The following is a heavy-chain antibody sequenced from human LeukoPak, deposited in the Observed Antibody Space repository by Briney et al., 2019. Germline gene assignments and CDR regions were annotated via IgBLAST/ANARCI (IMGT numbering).Heavy chain of an antibody. Sequence: SETLSLTCIVSGGSLSSSSYYWGWIRQPPGKGLEWFRRIYYSGSTYYNPSLKSRVTISVDTSKNQFSLKLSSVTAADTAVYYCAREKDDILTGYHDAFDIWGQGTMVTVSS. J-gene: IGHJ3*02. CDR1: GGSLSSSSYY. D-gene: IGHD3-9*01. CDR2: IYYSGST. V-gene: IGHV4-39*07. CDR3: AREKDDILTGYHDAFDI.